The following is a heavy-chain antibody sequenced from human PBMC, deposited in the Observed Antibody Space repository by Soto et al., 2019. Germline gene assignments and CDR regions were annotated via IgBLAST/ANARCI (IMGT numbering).Heavy chain of an antibody. Sequence: EVQVVESGGGLVQPGGSLRLSCAVSGFTVNTYYMTWVRQAPGKGLEWVSVLYGDGATFYADSVKGRFTISRDNSRNTLYPQMNSLRAEDTAVYYCARDLGVAPYNWFDPWGQGTLVTVSP. J-gene: IGHJ5*02. CDR1: GFTVNTYY. CDR3: ARDLGVAPYNWFDP. V-gene: IGHV3-66*01. CDR2: LYGDGAT. D-gene: IGHD3-3*01.